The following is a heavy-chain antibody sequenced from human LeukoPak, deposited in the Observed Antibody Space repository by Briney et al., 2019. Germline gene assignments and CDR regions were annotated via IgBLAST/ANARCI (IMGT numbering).Heavy chain of an antibody. V-gene: IGHV3-48*03. J-gene: IGHJ6*02. Sequence: GGSLRLSCAASGFTFSSYEMNWVRQVPGKGLEWVSYISSSGSTIYCADSVKGRFTISRDNAKKTVYLQMNSLRVEDTAIYYCTRHYGTGFYGMDVWGQGTTVTVSS. CDR1: GFTFSSYE. CDR2: ISSSGSTI. D-gene: IGHD3-10*01. CDR3: TRHYGTGFYGMDV.